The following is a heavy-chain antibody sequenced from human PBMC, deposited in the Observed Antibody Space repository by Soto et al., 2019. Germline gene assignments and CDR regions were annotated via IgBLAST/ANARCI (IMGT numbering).Heavy chain of an antibody. CDR3: AREGAEMATTGLFAY. V-gene: IGHV1-69*12. D-gene: IGHD5-12*01. J-gene: IGHJ4*02. Sequence: QVQLVQSGAEVKKPGSSVKVSCKASGGTFSSYAISWVRQAPGQGLEWMGGIIPIFGTANYAQKFQGRVTITADESTRTAYMELSSLRSEDTAVYYCAREGAEMATTGLFAYWGQGTLVTVSS. CDR1: GGTFSSYA. CDR2: IIPIFGTA.